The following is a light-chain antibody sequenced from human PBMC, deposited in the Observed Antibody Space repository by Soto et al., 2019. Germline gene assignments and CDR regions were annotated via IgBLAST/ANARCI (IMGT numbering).Light chain of an antibody. CDR3: QQYDNLPIT. CDR1: QDISDY. Sequence: DIQMTQSPSSLSASVGDRVIITCQASQDISDYLNWYQQTPGKAPHVLIYDASSLETGVPSRFRGSGSGTDFTLTISSLQPEDIATYYCQQYDNLPITFGQGTRLEIK. V-gene: IGKV1-33*01. J-gene: IGKJ5*01. CDR2: DAS.